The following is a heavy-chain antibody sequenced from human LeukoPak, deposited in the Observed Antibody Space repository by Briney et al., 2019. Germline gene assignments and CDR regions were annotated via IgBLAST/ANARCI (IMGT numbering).Heavy chain of an antibody. CDR3: AKYFDSGGSYWSFDY. J-gene: IGHJ4*02. CDR2: VIPIFATT. V-gene: IGHV1-69*13. Sequence: GASVKVSCKASGYTFTSYYMHWVRQAPGQGLEWMGGVIPIFATTNYAQKFQGRVTITADEVASTVYMELSSLRSEDTAMYYCAKYFDSGGSYWSFDYWGQGTLVTVPS. D-gene: IGHD3-22*01. CDR1: GYTFTSYY.